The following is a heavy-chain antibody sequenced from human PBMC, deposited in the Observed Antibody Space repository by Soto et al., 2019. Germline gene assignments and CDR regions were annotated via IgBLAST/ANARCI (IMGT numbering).Heavy chain of an antibody. D-gene: IGHD1-26*01. V-gene: IGHV4-31*03. Sequence: SETLSLTCTVSGGSIYTGGFYWSWIRQLPGKGLEWLGYIYYTGSTQYTPSLKSRLTISTDTSDNQFSLRLTSVTAADTAVYYCATSLVTSRTRVDYWGQGTLVTVPQ. J-gene: IGHJ4*02. CDR3: ATSLVTSRTRVDY. CDR1: GGSIYTGGFY. CDR2: IYYTGST.